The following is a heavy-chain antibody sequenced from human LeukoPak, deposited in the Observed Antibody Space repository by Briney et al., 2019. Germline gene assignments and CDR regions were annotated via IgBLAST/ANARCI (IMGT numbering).Heavy chain of an antibody. CDR3: AKDIWDYYDSSGYYPTKVFDY. D-gene: IGHD3-22*01. J-gene: IGHJ4*02. V-gene: IGHV3-21*01. CDR2: ISTSSIYI. CDR1: GFTFSSHS. Sequence: GGSLRLSCAASGFTFSSHSMNWVRQAPGKGLEWVSSISTSSIYIYYADSLKGRFTISRDNSKNTLYLQMNSLRAEDTAVYYCAKDIWDYYDSSGYYPTKVFDYWGQGTLVTVSS.